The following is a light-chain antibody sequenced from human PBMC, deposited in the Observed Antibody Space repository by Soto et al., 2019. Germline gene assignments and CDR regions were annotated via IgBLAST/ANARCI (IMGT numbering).Light chain of an antibody. CDR1: QTVSSSY. CDR3: QQYNDWPLLT. CDR2: GAS. Sequence: EIVLTQSPGTLSLSPGERATLSCRASQTVSSSYLAWYQQKPGQAPRLLIYGASSRATGIPDRFSGSGSGTDATITINSLEPEDFAVYYCQQYNDWPLLTFGGGTKVEIK. J-gene: IGKJ4*01. V-gene: IGKV3-20*01.